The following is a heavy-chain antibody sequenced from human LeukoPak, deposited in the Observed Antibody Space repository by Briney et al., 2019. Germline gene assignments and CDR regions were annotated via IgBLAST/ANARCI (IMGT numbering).Heavy chain of an antibody. CDR3: ASRHCSGGDCYFAGADPFDH. V-gene: IGHV3-53*01. CDR1: GFTVSDTY. Sequence: GGSLRLSCAASGFTVSDTYISWVRQSPGKGLEWVSVVYKDGKMFYIDSVKGRFAISRDTSKNTVYLQMNNLRAEDTAVYYCASRHCSGGDCYFAGADPFDHWGQGTLVTVSS. J-gene: IGHJ4*02. D-gene: IGHD2-21*01. CDR2: VYKDGKM.